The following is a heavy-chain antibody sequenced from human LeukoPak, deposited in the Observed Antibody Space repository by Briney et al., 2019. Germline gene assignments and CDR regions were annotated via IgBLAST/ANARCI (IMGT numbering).Heavy chain of an antibody. CDR2: IYWDDDK. Sequence: SGPTLVKPTQTLTLTCTFSGFSLSTSGVGVGWIRQPPGEALEWLALIYWDDDKRYSPSLKSRLTITKDTSKNQVVLTMTNMDPVDTATYYCAHSISIFGVVIIVNWFDPWGQGTLVTVSS. D-gene: IGHD3-3*01. CDR3: AHSISIFGVVIIVNWFDP. CDR1: GFSLSTSGVG. V-gene: IGHV2-5*02. J-gene: IGHJ5*02.